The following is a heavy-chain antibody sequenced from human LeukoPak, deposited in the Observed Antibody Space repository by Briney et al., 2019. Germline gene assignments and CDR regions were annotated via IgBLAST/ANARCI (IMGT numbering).Heavy chain of an antibody. V-gene: IGHV3-30-3*01. CDR2: TSYDGNNK. Sequence: LGGSLRLSCAASGFTFSNCAMHWVRQAPGKGLEWVAATSYDGNNKHYADSVKGRFTISRDNSKNTLFLQINSLRAEDTAVYYCARNPYGDYYFDFWGQGTLVTVSS. J-gene: IGHJ4*02. CDR3: ARNPYGDYYFDF. D-gene: IGHD4-17*01. CDR1: GFTFSNCA.